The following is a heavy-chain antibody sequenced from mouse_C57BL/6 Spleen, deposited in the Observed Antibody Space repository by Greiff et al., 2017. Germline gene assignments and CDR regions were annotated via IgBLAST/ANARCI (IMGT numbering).Heavy chain of an antibody. Sequence: VQVVESGTELVKPGASVKLSCKASGYTFTSYWMHWVKQRPGQGLEWIGNINPSNGGTNYNEKFKSKATLTVDKSSSTAYMQLSSLTSEDSAVYYCAREGFTVVASFDYWGQGTTLTVSS. CDR2: INPSNGGT. CDR3: AREGFTVVASFDY. V-gene: IGHV1-53*01. J-gene: IGHJ2*01. CDR1: GYTFTSYW. D-gene: IGHD1-1*01.